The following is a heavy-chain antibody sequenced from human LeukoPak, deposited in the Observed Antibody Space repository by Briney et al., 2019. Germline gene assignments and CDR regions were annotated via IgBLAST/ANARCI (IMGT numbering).Heavy chain of an antibody. CDR1: GFTFSSSE. Sequence: PGGALRLSCAASGFTFSSSELNWVRQAPGKGLEWVSYISSSGGTISYADSVTGRFTISRDNAKNSLYLQMNSLRAEDTAIYYCARSGQHLFDFWGQGTLVTVSS. D-gene: IGHD6-13*01. CDR2: ISSSGGTI. CDR3: ARSGQHLFDF. V-gene: IGHV3-48*03. J-gene: IGHJ4*02.